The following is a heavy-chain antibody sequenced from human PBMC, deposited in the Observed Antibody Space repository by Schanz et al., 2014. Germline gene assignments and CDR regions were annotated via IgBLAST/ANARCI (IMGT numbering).Heavy chain of an antibody. D-gene: IGHD5-12*01. Sequence: EVQLVESGGGLVQPGGSLRLSCEASRLSVSDFLSWVRQAPGKGLEWVSVIDSGGRTYYADSVKGRFSISRDNSKRSLYVQMNSLRAEDTAVYYCARDRPSGYALDFWGQGTLVTVSS. J-gene: IGHJ4*02. CDR1: RLSVSDF. V-gene: IGHV3-66*01. CDR3: ARDRPSGYALDF. CDR2: IDSGGRT.